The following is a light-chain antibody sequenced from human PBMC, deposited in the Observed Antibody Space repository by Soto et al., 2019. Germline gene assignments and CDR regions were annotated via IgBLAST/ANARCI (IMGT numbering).Light chain of an antibody. J-gene: IGKJ5*01. CDR1: ERISHS. V-gene: IGKV3-11*01. CDR3: QLSQQRSSWPPIA. CDR2: DAS. Sequence: DIVLTQSPATLSLSPGNRVTLSCRANERISHSLAWYQQKPGQAPRIHIYDASFRATGIPERFSGSGSGTDFTLSISSLEPEDFAVYYCQLSQQRSSWPPIAFGQGTRL.